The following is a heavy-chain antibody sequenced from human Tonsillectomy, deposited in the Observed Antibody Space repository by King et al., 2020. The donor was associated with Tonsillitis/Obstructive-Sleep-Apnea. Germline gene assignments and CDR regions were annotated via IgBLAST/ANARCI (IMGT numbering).Heavy chain of an antibody. V-gene: IGHV1-18*01. CDR3: ARDSMSHYYDSSAYYTFNY. Sequence: VQLVESGAEVKKPGASVKVSCKASGYSFTNYGISWVRQAPGQGLEWMAWISAHNGHTNYAQKLQGRVTMTTDASTSTVYMELRSLRSDDTAVYYCARDSMSHYYDSSAYYTFNYWGQGTLVTVSS. CDR1: GYSFTNYG. D-gene: IGHD3-22*01. J-gene: IGHJ4*02. CDR2: ISAHNGHT.